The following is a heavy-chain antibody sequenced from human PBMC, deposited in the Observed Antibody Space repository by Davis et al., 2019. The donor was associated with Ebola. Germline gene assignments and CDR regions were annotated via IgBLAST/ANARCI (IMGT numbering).Heavy chain of an antibody. CDR3: ARRGRARGMDV. D-gene: IGHD3-10*01. CDR2: INHSGST. Sequence: SETLSLTCAVYGGSFSGYYWSWIRQPPGKGLEWIGEINHSGSTNYNPSLKSRVTISVDTSKNQFSLKLSSVTAADTAVYYCARRGRARGMDVWGQGTTVTVSS. J-gene: IGHJ6*02. CDR1: GGSFSGYY. V-gene: IGHV4-34*01.